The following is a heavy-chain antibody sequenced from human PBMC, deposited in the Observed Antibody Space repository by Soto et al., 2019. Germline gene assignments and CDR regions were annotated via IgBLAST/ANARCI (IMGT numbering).Heavy chain of an antibody. V-gene: IGHV1-18*01. D-gene: IGHD6-13*01. CDR2: ISAYNGNT. CDR1: GYTITRYG. Sequence: ASVKVSCKASGYTITRYGISWVRQTPGQGLEWMGWISAYNGNTNYAQKLQGRVTMTTDTSTSTAYMELRSLRSDDTAVYYCARDEGGIAAARSPHAFDIWGQGTMVTVSS. CDR3: ARDEGGIAAARSPHAFDI. J-gene: IGHJ3*02.